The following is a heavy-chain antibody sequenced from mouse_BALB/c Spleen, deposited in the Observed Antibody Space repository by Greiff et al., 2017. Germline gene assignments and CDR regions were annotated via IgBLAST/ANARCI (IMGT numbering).Heavy chain of an antibody. D-gene: IGHD2-10*01. V-gene: IGHV1S135*01. CDR2: IDPYYGGT. CDR3: ARAYYGNGDYAIDY. Sequence: EVKLVESGPELEKPGASVKISCKASGYSFTGYNMNWVKQSHGKSLEWIGNIDPYYGGTSYNQKFKGKATLTVDKSSSTAYMQLKSLTSEDSAVYYCARAYYGNGDYAIDYWGQGTSVTVSS. CDR1: GYSFTGYN. J-gene: IGHJ4*01.